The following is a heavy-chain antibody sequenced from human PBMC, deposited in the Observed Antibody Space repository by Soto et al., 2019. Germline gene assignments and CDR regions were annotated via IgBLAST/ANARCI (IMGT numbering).Heavy chain of an antibody. Sequence: ASVKVSYKSSGYTFTSYYMHCVRQAPGQGLEWMGIINPSGGTIYYADSVKGRFTISRDDAKNSLYLQMNSLRVEDTGVYYCARDLGVAVATLTLDYWGRGTLVTVSS. CDR2: INPSGGTI. CDR1: GYTFTSYY. CDR3: ARDLGVAVATLTLDY. J-gene: IGHJ4*02. D-gene: IGHD2-15*01. V-gene: IGHV1-46*04.